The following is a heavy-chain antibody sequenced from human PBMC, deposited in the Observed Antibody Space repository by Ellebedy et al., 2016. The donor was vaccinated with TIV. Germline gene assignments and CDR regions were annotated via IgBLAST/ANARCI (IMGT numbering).Heavy chain of an antibody. Sequence: AASVKVSCKTSGYTFTDYHIHWVRQAPGQGLEWMGWIYPNRGDTQYAQKFQGRVTMTRDTSITTAYMELNRLTSDDTAVYYCASVTFSSLSPFDYWGQGTLVTVTS. CDR1: GYTFTDYH. J-gene: IGHJ4*02. CDR2: IYPNRGDT. D-gene: IGHD2-2*01. V-gene: IGHV1-2*02. CDR3: ASVTFSSLSPFDY.